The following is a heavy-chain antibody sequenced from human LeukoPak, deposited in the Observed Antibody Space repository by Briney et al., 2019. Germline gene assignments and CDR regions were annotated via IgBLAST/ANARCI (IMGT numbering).Heavy chain of an antibody. Sequence: SVKVSCKASGGTFSSYAISWVRQAPGQGLEWMGRIIPILGIANYAQKFQGRVTITADKSTSTAYMELSSLRSEDTAVYYCARRQQLVRAYTDYYYYGMDVWGQGTTVTVSS. CDR2: IIPILGIA. J-gene: IGHJ6*02. D-gene: IGHD6-13*01. V-gene: IGHV1-69*04. CDR3: ARRQQLVRAYTDYYYYGMDV. CDR1: GGTFSSYA.